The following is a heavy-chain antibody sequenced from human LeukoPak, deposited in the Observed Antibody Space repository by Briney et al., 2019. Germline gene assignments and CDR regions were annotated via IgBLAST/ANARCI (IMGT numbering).Heavy chain of an antibody. Sequence: GGSLRLSCAASGFTFSSYWMHWVRQAPGKGLVWVSRIKSDGSSTTYADSVKGRFTISRDNAKNTLYLQMNSLRAEDTAVYYCARGGYCSSSTCYEEVYWGQGPWSPSPQ. CDR3: ARGGYCSSSTCYEEVY. CDR1: GFTFSSYW. CDR2: IKSDGSST. V-gene: IGHV3-74*01. J-gene: IGHJ4*02. D-gene: IGHD2-2*01.